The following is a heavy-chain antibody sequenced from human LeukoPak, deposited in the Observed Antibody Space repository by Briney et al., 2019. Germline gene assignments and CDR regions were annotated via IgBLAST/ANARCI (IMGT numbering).Heavy chain of an antibody. CDR1: GFTFSSYS. D-gene: IGHD6-13*01. CDR2: IKQDGSEK. V-gene: IGHV3-7*01. J-gene: IGHJ4*02. Sequence: GGSLRLSCAASGFTFSSYSMNWVRQAPGKGLEWVANIKQDGSEKYYVDSVKGRFTVSRDNAKNSLYLQMNSLRAEDTSVYYCARDSVPAKGRSSSWYKYWGQGTLVTVSS. CDR3: ARDSVPAKGRSSSWYKY.